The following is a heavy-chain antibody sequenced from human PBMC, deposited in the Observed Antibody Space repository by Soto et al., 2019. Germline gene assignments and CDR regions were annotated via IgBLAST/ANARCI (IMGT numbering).Heavy chain of an antibody. CDR2: ISAYNGNT. V-gene: IGHV1-18*01. J-gene: IGHJ5*02. CDR1: GYTFTSYG. Sequence: ASVKVSCKASGYTFTSYGISWVRQAPVQGLEWMGWISAYNGNTNYAQKLQGRVTMTTDKSTSTAYMELSSLRSEDTAVYYCARPKGYSSSWIWFDPWGQGTLVTVSS. CDR3: ARPKGYSSSWIWFDP. D-gene: IGHD6-13*01.